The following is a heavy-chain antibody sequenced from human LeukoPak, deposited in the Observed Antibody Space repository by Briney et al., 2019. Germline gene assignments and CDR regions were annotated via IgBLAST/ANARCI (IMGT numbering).Heavy chain of an antibody. D-gene: IGHD3-10*02. CDR1: GFTFSDYY. J-gene: IGHJ6*04. V-gene: IGHV3-11*04. Sequence: PGGSLRLSCAASGFTFSDYYMSWIRQAPGKGLEWVSYMSSSGSMTWYADSVKGRFTISRDNAKRSLYLQMNSLRAEDTAVYYCAELGITMIGGVWGKGTTVTISS. CDR2: MSSSGSMT. CDR3: AELGITMIGGV.